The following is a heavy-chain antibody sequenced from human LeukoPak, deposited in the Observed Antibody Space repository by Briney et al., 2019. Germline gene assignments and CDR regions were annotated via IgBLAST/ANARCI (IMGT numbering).Heavy chain of an antibody. D-gene: IGHD2/OR15-2a*01. CDR1: GFSFSSYS. V-gene: IGHV3-48*01. J-gene: IGHJ4*02. CDR3: ARDYVYAFDY. Sequence: GGSLRLSCAASGFSFSSYSMNWVRQAPGKGLEWVSYISGSGNAKHYTDSVEGRFTISRDNAKNALYLQMNSLRAEDTAVYFCARDYVYAFDYWGQGTLVTVSS. CDR2: ISGSGNAK.